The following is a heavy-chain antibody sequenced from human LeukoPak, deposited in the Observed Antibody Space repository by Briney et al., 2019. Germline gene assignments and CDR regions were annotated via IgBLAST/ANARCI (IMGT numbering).Heavy chain of an antibody. Sequence: GGSLRLSCAASGFTFSDYYMIWLRQAPAKGLEWVSVIYSGGSTYYADSVKGRFTISRDNSKNTLYLQMNSLRAEDTAVYYCARERDRGVTSPYLDYWGQGTLVTVSS. D-gene: IGHD2-21*02. CDR2: IYSGGST. CDR1: GFTFSDYY. J-gene: IGHJ4*02. CDR3: ARERDRGVTSPYLDY. V-gene: IGHV3-66*01.